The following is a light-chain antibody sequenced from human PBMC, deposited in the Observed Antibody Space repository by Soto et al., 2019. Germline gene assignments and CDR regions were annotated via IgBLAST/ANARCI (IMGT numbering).Light chain of an antibody. J-gene: IGLJ2*01. V-gene: IGLV6-57*04. CDR2: EAD. CDR1: SGSIGSHY. CDR3: QSYDRSTVV. Sequence: NFLLTQPHSVSESPGKTVTISCTRSSGSIGSHYVQRYLQRPGSVPSTVIYEADHSPAGVTDRVSVSIDSSSNSASLTISGLKAEDEADYYCQSYDRSTVVFGCGTKLTVL.